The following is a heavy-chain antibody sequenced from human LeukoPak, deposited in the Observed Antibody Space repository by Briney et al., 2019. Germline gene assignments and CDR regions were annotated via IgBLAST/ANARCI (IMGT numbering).Heavy chain of an antibody. CDR3: AKDMGERITGGFDI. Sequence: SGRSLRLSCAASGFTFGDYAMLWVRHAPGKGVVWVSGISWSSGNIGYADSVKGRFTISRDNAKNSLYLQMNGLRAEDTALYYCAKDMGERITGGFDIWGQGTMVTVSS. CDR2: ISWSSGNI. V-gene: IGHV3-9*01. D-gene: IGHD3-10*01. J-gene: IGHJ3*02. CDR1: GFTFGDYA.